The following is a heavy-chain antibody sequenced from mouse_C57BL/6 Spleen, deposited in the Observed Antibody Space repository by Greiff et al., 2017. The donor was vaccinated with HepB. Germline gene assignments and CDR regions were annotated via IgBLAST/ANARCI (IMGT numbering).Heavy chain of an antibody. D-gene: IGHD4-1*01. CDR1: GFTFSDYG. J-gene: IGHJ3*01. CDR2: ISNLAYSI. V-gene: IGHV5-15*01. CDR3: ARQKGTGAWFAY. Sequence: EVMLVESGGGLVQPGGSLKLSCAASGFTFSDYGMAWVRQAPRKGPEWVAFISNLAYSIYYADTVTGRFTISRENAKNTLYLEMSSLRSEDTAMYYCARQKGTGAWFAYWGQGTLVTVSA.